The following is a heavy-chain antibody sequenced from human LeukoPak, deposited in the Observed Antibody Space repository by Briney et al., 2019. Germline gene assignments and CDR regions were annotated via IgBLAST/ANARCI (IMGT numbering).Heavy chain of an antibody. V-gene: IGHV3-23*01. CDR2: ISGSGSNT. CDR1: GFIFSNSA. CDR3: ARSVVVTAIPGY. J-gene: IGHJ4*02. Sequence: PGGSLRLSCAASGFIFSNSAMNWVRQVPGKGLEWVSAISGSGSNTLYADSVRGRFTISRDNSKNSLYLQMNSLRAEDTAVYYCARSVVVTAIPGYWGQGTLVTVSS. D-gene: IGHD2-21*02.